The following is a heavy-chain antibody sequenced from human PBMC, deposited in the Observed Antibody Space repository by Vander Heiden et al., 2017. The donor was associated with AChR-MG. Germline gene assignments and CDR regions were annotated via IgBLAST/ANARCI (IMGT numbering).Heavy chain of an antibody. V-gene: IGHV3-33*01. J-gene: IGHJ3*02. CDR1: GFTFSSYG. CDR3: ARGPRDDAFDI. Sequence: QVQLVESGGGVVQPGRSLRLSCAASGFTFSSYGMHWVRQAPGKGLEWVAVIWYDGSNKYYADSVKGRFTISRDNSKNTLYLQMNSLRAEDTAVYYCARGPRDDAFDIWGQGTMVTVSS. CDR2: IWYDGSNK.